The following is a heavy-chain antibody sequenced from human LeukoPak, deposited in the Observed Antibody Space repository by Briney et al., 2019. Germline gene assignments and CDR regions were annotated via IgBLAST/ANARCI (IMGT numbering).Heavy chain of an antibody. CDR2: IYYSGST. V-gene: IGHV4-39*01. CDR1: GGSTSSSSYY. Sequence: SETLSLTCTVSGGSTSSSSYYWGWIRQPPGKGLEWIGSIYYSGSTYYNPSLKSRVTISVDTSKNQFSLKLSSVTAADTAVYYCARHVVVPAATDAFDIWGQGTMVTVSS. J-gene: IGHJ3*02. CDR3: ARHVVVPAATDAFDI. D-gene: IGHD2-2*01.